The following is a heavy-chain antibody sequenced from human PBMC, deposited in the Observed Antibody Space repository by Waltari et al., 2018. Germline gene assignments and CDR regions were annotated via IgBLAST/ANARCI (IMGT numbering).Heavy chain of an antibody. V-gene: IGHV3-7*01. D-gene: IGHD2-15*01. CDR3: VRDLRWAFDI. J-gene: IGHJ3*02. CDR1: GFTFSASW. CDR2: INPDGSAK. Sequence: LVQPGGSLRLSCEASGFTFSASWMIWVRQAPGKGLEWVAKINPDGSAKTYVDSVKGRFTISRDNAKNSLYLPMNSLRAEDTAVYYCVRDLRWAFDIWGQGTMVTVSA.